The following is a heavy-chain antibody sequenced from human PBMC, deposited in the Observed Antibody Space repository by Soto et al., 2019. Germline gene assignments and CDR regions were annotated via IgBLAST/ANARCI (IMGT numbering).Heavy chain of an antibody. CDR1: GGSISSGGYY. Sequence: SETLSLTCTVSGGSISSGGYYWSWIRQHPGKGLEWIGYIYYSGSTYYNPSLKSRVTISVDTSKNQFSLKLSSVTAADTAVYYCARGPTHHYGHHRHWGQGTLVTVSS. V-gene: IGHV4-31*03. CDR3: ARGPTHHYGHHRH. J-gene: IGHJ1*01. D-gene: IGHD4-17*01. CDR2: IYYSGST.